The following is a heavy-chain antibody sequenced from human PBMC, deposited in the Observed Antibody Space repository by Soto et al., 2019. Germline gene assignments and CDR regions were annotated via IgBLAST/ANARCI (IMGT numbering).Heavy chain of an antibody. CDR1: GFTFSSYA. D-gene: IGHD3-3*01. V-gene: IGHV3-23*01. CDR3: AKAGQVYDFWSDYSPGYYYGMDG. Sequence: EVQLLESGGGLVQPGGSLRLSCAASGFTFSSYAMSWVRQAPGKGLEWVSAISGSGGSTYYADSVKGRFTISRDNSKNTLYLQMNSLSAEDTAVYYSAKAGQVYDFWSDYSPGYYYGMDGWGQGTTVTVSS. J-gene: IGHJ6*02. CDR2: ISGSGGST.